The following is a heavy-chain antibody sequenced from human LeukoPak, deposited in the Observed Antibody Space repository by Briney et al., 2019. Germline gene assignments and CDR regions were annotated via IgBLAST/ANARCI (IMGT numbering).Heavy chain of an antibody. D-gene: IGHD4-17*01. Sequence: SETLSLTCTVSGGSFSSSSYYWGWIRQPPGKGLVWIGSIYYSGSTYYNPSLKSRVTISVDTSKNQFSLKLSSVTAADTAVYYCARRPYGDYFDYWGQGTLVTVSS. CDR3: ARRPYGDYFDY. CDR1: GGSFSSSSYY. J-gene: IGHJ4*02. CDR2: IYYSGST. V-gene: IGHV4-39*01.